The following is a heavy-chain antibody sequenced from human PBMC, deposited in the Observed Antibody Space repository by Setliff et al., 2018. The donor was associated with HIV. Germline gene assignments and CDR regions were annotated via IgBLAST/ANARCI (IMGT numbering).Heavy chain of an antibody. J-gene: IGHJ3*02. D-gene: IGHD3-22*01. CDR1: GGTFSSYA. V-gene: IGHV1-69*05. CDR3: ARDRAHYYDSSGQMPFDI. CDR2: IIPIFGTA. Sequence: SVKVSCKASGGTFSSYAISWVRQAPGQGLEWMGGIIPIFGTANYAQKFQGRVTITTDESTSAAYMELSSLRSEDTAVYYCARDRAHYYDSSGQMPFDIWGQGTMVTVSS.